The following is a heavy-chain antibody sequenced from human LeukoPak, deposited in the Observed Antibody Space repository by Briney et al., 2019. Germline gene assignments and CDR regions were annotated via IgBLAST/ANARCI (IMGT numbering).Heavy chain of an antibody. J-gene: IGHJ4*02. CDR2: INHSRST. CDR3: ARGLSPRINMVRGVRPPFRGVFDY. V-gene: IGHV4-34*01. CDR1: GGSFSGYY. D-gene: IGHD3-10*01. Sequence: SETLSLTCAVYGGSFSGYYWSWIRQPPGKGLEWIGEINHSRSTNYNPSLKSRVTILVDTSKNQFSLKLSSVTAADTAVYYCARGLSPRINMVRGVRPPFRGVFDYWGQGTLVTVSS.